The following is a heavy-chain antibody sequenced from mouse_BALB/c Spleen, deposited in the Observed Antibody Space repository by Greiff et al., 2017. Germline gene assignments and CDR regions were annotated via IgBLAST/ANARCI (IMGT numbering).Heavy chain of an antibody. V-gene: IGHV1-82*01. Sequence: QVQLQQSGPELVKPGASVKISCKASGYAFSSSWMNWVKQRPGQGLEWIGRIYPGDGDTNYNGKFKGKATLTADKSSSTAYMQLSSLTSVDSAVYFCARGGNYVGYAMDYWGQGTSVTVSS. CDR2: IYPGDGDT. J-gene: IGHJ4*01. CDR1: GYAFSSSW. CDR3: ARGGNYVGYAMDY. D-gene: IGHD2-1*01.